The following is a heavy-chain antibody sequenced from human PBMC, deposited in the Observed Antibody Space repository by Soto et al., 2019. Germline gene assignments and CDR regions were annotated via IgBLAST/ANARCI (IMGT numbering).Heavy chain of an antibody. V-gene: IGHV3-11*06. CDR2: ISSSSSYT. CDR3: ARDLPSSGWYYGMDV. J-gene: IGHJ6*02. D-gene: IGHD6-19*01. Sequence: GGSLRLSCAASGFTFSDYYMSWIRQAPGKGLEWVSYISSSSSYTNYADSVKGRFTISRDNAKNSLYPQMNSLRAEDTAVYYCARDLPSSGWYYGMDVWGQGTTVTVSS. CDR1: GFTFSDYY.